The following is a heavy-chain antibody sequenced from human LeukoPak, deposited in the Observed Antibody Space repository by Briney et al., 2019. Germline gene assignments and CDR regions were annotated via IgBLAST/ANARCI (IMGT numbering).Heavy chain of an antibody. CDR3: ARAENYYGSGTNWFDP. J-gene: IGHJ5*02. CDR2: ISAYNGNT. CDR1: GYTFTSYG. D-gene: IGHD3-10*01. V-gene: IGHV1-18*01. Sequence: GASVKVSCKASGYTFTSYGISWVRQAPGQGLEWMGWISAYNGNTNYAQKLQGRVTMTTDTSTSTAYMELRSLRSDDTAVYYCARAENYYGSGTNWFDPWGQGTLVTVSS.